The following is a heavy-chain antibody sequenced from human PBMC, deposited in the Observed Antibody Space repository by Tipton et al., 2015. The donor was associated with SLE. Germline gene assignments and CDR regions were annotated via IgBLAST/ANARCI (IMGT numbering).Heavy chain of an antibody. J-gene: IGHJ4*02. D-gene: IGHD1-26*01. CDR2: IIPIFGTA. V-gene: IGHV1-69*01. CDR3: ARAREGGNDADY. CDR1: GGTFSSYA. Sequence: QSGAEVKKPGSSVKVSCKASGGTFSSYAISWVRQAPGQGLEWMGGIIPIFGTANYAQKFQGRVTITADESTSTAYMELSSLRSDDTAVYYCARAREGGNDADYWGQGTLVTVSS.